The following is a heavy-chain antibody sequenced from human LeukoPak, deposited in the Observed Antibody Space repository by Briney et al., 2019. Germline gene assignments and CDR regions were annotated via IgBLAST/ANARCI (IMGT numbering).Heavy chain of an antibody. Sequence: GASVKVSCKASGYTFTGYDINWVRQATGQGLEWMGWMNPNSGNTGYAQKFQGRVTMTRNTSISTAYMELSSLRSEDTAVYYCARTSDDSSGYYYGYWGQGTLVTVSS. J-gene: IGHJ4*02. CDR1: GYTFTGYD. V-gene: IGHV1-8*01. CDR2: MNPNSGNT. CDR3: ARTSDDSSGYYYGY. D-gene: IGHD3-22*01.